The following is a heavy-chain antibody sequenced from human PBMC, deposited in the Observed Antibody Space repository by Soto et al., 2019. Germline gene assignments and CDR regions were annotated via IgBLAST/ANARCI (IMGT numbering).Heavy chain of an antibody. CDR1: GGSISSSSYY. J-gene: IGHJ6*03. Sequence: QVQLQESGPGLVKPSETLSLTCTVSGGSISSSSYYWGWIRQPPGKGLEWIGSIFYSGSTYYNPSLKRRVTISVDTSTNQFSLKLRSVTAADTAVYYCARIVRGIVITYYYMDVWGKGTTVTVSS. CDR2: IFYSGST. D-gene: IGHD2-21*01. V-gene: IGHV4-39*01. CDR3: ARIVRGIVITYYYMDV.